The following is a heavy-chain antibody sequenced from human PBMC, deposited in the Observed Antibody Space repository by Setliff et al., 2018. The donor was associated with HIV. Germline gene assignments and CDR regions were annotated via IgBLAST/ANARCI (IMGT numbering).Heavy chain of an antibody. V-gene: IGHV1-69*13. CDR1: GYTFNNYG. Sequence: SVKVSCKASGYTFNNYGISWVRQAPGQGLEWMGWINTIFGTPNYAQKFQGRVTITADESTNTVYMELYSLTSEDTAIYYCASSAGAVPTTAPYGDYYYYFYMDVWGKGTTVTVSS. J-gene: IGHJ6*03. CDR3: ASSAGAVPTTAPYGDYYYYFYMDV. D-gene: IGHD1-1*01. CDR2: INTIFGTP.